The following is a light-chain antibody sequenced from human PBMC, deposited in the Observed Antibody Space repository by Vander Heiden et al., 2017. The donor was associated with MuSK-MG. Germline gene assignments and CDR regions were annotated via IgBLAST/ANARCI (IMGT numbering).Light chain of an antibody. V-gene: IGLV3-25*03. Sequence: SYELTQPPSVSVSPGQTARITCSGDALSKQHAYWYQQKPGQAPEVVIYKDSGRPSGIPGRFSGSSSGTTVTLTISGVQAEDEADYYCQSADSSGTYRVFGTGTKVTVL. CDR1: ALSKQH. CDR2: KDS. J-gene: IGLJ1*01. CDR3: QSADSSGTYRV.